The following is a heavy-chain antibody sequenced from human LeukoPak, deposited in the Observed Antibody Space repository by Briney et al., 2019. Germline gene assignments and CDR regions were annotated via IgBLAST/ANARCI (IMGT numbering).Heavy chain of an antibody. D-gene: IGHD6-19*01. Sequence: PGGSLRLSCAASAFTFSSYGMHWVRHAPGKGLEWVANIKQDGREKYYVDSVKGRFTIYRDNAKNSLYLQMNSLRAEDTAVYYCARVPPADSSGWYQYYYFYYYMDVWGKGTTVTISS. J-gene: IGHJ6*03. CDR3: ARVPPADSSGWYQYYYFYYYMDV. CDR1: AFTFSSYG. CDR2: IKQDGREK. V-gene: IGHV3-7*01.